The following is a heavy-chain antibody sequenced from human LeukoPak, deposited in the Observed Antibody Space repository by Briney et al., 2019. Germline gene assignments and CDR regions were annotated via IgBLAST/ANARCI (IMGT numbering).Heavy chain of an antibody. CDR3: ARFGVVPAAIDPHGVRRAFDI. D-gene: IGHD2-2*01. J-gene: IGHJ3*02. V-gene: IGHV1/OR15-3*02. Sequence: ASVKVSCKASGYTFTGYYMHWVRQAPGQRLEWMGWINAGNGNTKYSQEFQGRVTITRDTSASTAYMELSRLRSDDTAVYYCARFGVVPAAIDPHGVRRAFDIWGQGTMVTVSS. CDR2: INAGNGNT. CDR1: GYTFTGYY.